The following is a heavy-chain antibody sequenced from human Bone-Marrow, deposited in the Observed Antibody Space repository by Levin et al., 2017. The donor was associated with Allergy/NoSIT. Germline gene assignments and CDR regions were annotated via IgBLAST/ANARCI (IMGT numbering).Heavy chain of an antibody. CDR3: ARDSSWGYFDS. J-gene: IGHJ4*02. D-gene: IGHD6-13*01. V-gene: IGHV3-30*04. Sequence: GESQKISCVASAFTFDAYDMHWVRQAPGKGLEWVALISEDGSKTYYADSVKGRFTISRDNSEKKLSLLMDSLTAEDTAVYYCARDSSWGYFDSWGQGTLVIVSS. CDR2: ISEDGSKT. CDR1: AFTFDAYD.